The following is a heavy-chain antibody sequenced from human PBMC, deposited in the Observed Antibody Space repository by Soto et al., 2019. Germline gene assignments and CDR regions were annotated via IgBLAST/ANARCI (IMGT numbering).Heavy chain of an antibody. V-gene: IGHV3-30*18. CDR3: AKDRGSGSYRRYYYYYGMDV. J-gene: IGHJ6*02. CDR1: GVTVCSYG. Sequence: GGSPRLSCAACGVTVCSYGMDWVRQEPGKGLEWVAVISYDGSNKYYADSVKGRFTISRDNSKNTLYLQMNSLRAEDTAVYYCAKDRGSGSYRRYYYYYGMDVWGQGTTVTVSS. CDR2: ISYDGSNK. D-gene: IGHD1-26*01.